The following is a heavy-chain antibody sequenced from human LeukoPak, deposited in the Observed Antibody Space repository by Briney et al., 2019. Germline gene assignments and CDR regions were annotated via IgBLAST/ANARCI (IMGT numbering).Heavy chain of an antibody. CDR1: GYTFTNNA. D-gene: IGHD3-16*01. V-gene: IGHV1-3*01. CDR2: INAESHKT. J-gene: IGHJ2*01. Sequence: ASVKVSCKASGYTFTNNAIHWVRQAPGQSLEWMGWINAESHKTKSAQKFQTRLSITTDTSASTVYMELSSLTSEDMAVYYCARGAAGSHYWLFDLWGRGTLLTVSS. CDR3: ARGAAGSHYWLFDL.